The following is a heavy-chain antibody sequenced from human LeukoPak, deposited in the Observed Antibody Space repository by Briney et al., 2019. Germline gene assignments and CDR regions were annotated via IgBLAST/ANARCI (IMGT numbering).Heavy chain of an antibody. Sequence: PGRSLRLSCAASGFTFSSYAMHWVRQAPGKGLEWVAVISYDGSNKYYADSVKGRFTISRDNAKNSLYLQMNSLRPEDTAVYYCARRGYCSSTSCPSFPYYYMDVWGKGTTVTVSS. CDR3: ARRGYCSSTSCPSFPYYYMDV. J-gene: IGHJ6*03. CDR1: GFTFSSYA. V-gene: IGHV3-30*04. CDR2: ISYDGSNK. D-gene: IGHD2-2*01.